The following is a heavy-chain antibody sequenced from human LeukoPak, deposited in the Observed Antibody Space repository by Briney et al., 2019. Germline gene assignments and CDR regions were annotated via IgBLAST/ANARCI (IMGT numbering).Heavy chain of an antibody. CDR2: ISSSDVNT. J-gene: IGHJ4*02. CDR3: AKSYTYGWASYYNHYDY. Sequence: GGSRRLSCAASGFTFNNYAMNWVRQAPGKVLEWISSISSSDVNTYYADSVKGRFTISRDNSENTLYLQMNSLRVEDTAVYYCAKSYTYGWASYYNHYDYWGQGTLVTVSS. V-gene: IGHV3-23*01. D-gene: IGHD3-10*01. CDR1: GFTFNNYA.